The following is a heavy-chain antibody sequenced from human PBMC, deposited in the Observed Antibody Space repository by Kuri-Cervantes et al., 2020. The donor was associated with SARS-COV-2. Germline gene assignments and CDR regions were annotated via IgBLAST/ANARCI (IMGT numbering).Heavy chain of an antibody. J-gene: IGHJ6*02. CDR2: ISWNSGSI. CDR3: ARDGEVVPATSYYYGMDV. V-gene: IGHV3-74*01. D-gene: IGHD2-2*01. CDR1: GFTFSGHW. Sequence: GGSLRLSCAASGFTFSGHWIHWVRQAPGKGLEWVSGISWNSGSIGYADSVKGRFTISRDNSKNTLYLQMNSLRAEDTAVYYCARDGEVVPATSYYYGMDVWGQGTTVTVSS.